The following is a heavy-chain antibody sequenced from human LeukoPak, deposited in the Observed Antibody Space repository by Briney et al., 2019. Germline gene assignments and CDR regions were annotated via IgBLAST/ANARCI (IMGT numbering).Heavy chain of an antibody. CDR3: ARVTASFGGSYFIDY. CDR2: IYYSGST. D-gene: IGHD1-26*01. CDR1: GGSISSYY. Sequence: PSETLSLTCTVSGGSISSYYWSWIRQPPGKGLEWIGYIYYSGSTNYNPSLKSRVTISVDTSKNQFSLKLSSVTAADTAVYYCARVTASFGGSYFIDYWGQGTLVTVSS. J-gene: IGHJ4*02. V-gene: IGHV4-59*01.